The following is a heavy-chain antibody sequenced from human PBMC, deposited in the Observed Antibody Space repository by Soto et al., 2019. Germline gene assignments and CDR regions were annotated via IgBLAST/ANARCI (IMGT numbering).Heavy chain of an antibody. CDR3: AREGKEEQQLVPRFDP. CDR2: IIPIFGTA. D-gene: IGHD6-13*01. CDR1: GGTFSSYA. J-gene: IGHJ5*02. V-gene: IGHV1-69*13. Sequence: GASVKVSCKASGGTFSSYAISWVRQAPGQGLEWMGGIIPIFGTANYAQKFQGRVTITADESTSTAYMELSSLRSEDTAVYYCAREGKEEQQLVPRFDPWGQGTLVTVSS.